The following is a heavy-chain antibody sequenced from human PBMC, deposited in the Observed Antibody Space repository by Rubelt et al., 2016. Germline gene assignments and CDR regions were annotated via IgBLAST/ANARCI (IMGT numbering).Heavy chain of an antibody. CDR2: INHSGFA. Sequence: QVQLQQWGAGLLRPSETLSLTCAVYGGSFSGFYWSWIRQSPGKGLEWIGEINHSGFANYNPSLKSRVTMSVDTSKNQFSLKVNCVTAADTAVYYCARGGTNIASRPNFDWWGQGTLVTVSS. V-gene: IGHV4-34*01. CDR3: ARGGTNIASRPNFDW. CDR1: GGSFSGFY. J-gene: IGHJ4*02. D-gene: IGHD2/OR15-2a*01.